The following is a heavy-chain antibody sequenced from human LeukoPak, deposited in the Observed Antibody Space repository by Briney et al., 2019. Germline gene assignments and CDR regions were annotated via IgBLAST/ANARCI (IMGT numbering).Heavy chain of an antibody. V-gene: IGHV3-64*01. CDR1: GFTFSSYG. J-gene: IGHJ4*02. Sequence: GGSLRLSCAAAGFTFSSYGMSWVRQAPGKGLEYVSAISSNGGSTYYANSVKGRFTISRDNSKNTLYLQMGSLRAEDMAVYYCARAPSGDGGFDYWGQGTLVTVSS. CDR3: ARAPSGDGGFDY. CDR2: ISSNGGST. D-gene: IGHD5-24*01.